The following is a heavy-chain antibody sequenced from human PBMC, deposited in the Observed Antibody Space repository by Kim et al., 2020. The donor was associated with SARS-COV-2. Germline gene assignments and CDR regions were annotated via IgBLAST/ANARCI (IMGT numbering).Heavy chain of an antibody. D-gene: IGHD6-13*01. CDR3: ARAAAGTSWFDP. V-gene: IGHV3-13*01. Sequence: YYPGAVKGRFTISRENAKNSLYLQMNSLRAGDTAVYYCARAAAGTSWFDPWGQGTLVTVSS. J-gene: IGHJ5*02.